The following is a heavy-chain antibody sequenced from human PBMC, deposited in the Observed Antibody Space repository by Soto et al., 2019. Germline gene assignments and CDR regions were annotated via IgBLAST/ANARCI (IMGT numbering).Heavy chain of an antibody. V-gene: IGHV4-59*01. CDR1: AASITSYS. CDR2: ISYSGST. J-gene: IGHJ4*02. Sequence: PSETLSLTCTVSAASITSYSWSWVRQPPRKGLEWIGYISYSGSTNYNPSLKSRVTISVDTSKNQFSLKLSSVTAADTAVYYCARTGYYYDSSGYYSNDYWGQGTLVTVSS. CDR3: ARTGYYYDSSGYYSNDY. D-gene: IGHD3-22*01.